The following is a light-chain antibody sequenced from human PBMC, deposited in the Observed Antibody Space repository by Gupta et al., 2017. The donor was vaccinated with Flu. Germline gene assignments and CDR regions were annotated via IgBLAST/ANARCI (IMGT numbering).Light chain of an antibody. CDR3: QHDSDRPPWT. V-gene: IGKV3-15*01. Sequence: TLSVSFGERVTVSCRASQSNSNNLAWYQQKPGQPPRLLIYNSYTRATDIPARFSGAGSGTDFTLTIDSLRSEDFAVYYCQHDSDRPPWTFGPGTKVDLK. CDR1: QSNSNN. J-gene: IGKJ1*01. CDR2: NSY.